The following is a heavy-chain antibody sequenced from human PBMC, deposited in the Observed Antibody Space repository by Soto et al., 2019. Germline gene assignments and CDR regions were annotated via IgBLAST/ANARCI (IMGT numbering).Heavy chain of an antibody. CDR3: ARGVVTARREYYYYYGMDV. D-gene: IGHD2-21*02. CDR2: IYCSGST. CDR1: GGSISSGDYY. V-gene: IGHV4-30-4*02. J-gene: IGHJ6*02. Sequence: PSDTLSLTCTVSGGSISSGDYYWSWIRQPPGKGLEWIGYIYCSGSTYYNPSLKSRVTISVDTSKNQFSLKLSSVTAADTAVYYCARGVVTARREYYYYYGMDVWGQGTTVTVSS.